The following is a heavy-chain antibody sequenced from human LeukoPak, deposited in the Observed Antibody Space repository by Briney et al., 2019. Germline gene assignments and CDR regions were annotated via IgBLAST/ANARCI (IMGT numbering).Heavy chain of an antibody. CDR3: AKLCSGGSCYWNY. CDR2: ISASGGST. Sequence: GASLRLSCSASGFTFSSYAMSWVRQAPGKGLEWVSGISASGGSTDYADSVKGRFTISRDNSKNTLYLQMNSLRAEDAAVYYCAKLCSGGSCYWNYWGQGTLVTVS. CDR1: GFTFSSYA. V-gene: IGHV3-23*01. J-gene: IGHJ4*02. D-gene: IGHD2-15*01.